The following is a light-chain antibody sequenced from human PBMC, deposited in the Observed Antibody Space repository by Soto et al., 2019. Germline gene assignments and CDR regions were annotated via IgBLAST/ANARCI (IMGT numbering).Light chain of an antibody. Sequence: DIQVTLSPPTLSASEGDRVTITCRASQTISTWMAWYQQKPGKAPKLLVYDASTLQSGVASRFSGSGSGTEFTLIISGLQPDDSATYYCQQYTNTNNPWMFGQGTKV. J-gene: IGKJ1*01. CDR2: DAS. CDR1: QTISTW. CDR3: QQYTNTNNPWM. V-gene: IGKV1-5*01.